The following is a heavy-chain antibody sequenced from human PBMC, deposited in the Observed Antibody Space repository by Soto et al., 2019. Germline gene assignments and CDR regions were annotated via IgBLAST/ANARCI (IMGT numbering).Heavy chain of an antibody. D-gene: IGHD3-10*01. Sequence: GGSLRLSCAASGFTFSSYAMHWVRQAPGKGLEWVAVISYDGSSTIYADSVKGRFTTSRDNAKNTLYLQMNSLRAEDTAVFYCARAVRSGSYPYYYYGMDVWGQGTTVTVSS. CDR2: ISYDGSST. CDR3: ARAVRSGSYPYYYYGMDV. CDR1: GFTFSSYA. V-gene: IGHV3-30*04. J-gene: IGHJ6*02.